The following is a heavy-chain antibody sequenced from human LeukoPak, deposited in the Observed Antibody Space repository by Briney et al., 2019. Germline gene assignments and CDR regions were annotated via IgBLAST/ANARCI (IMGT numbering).Heavy chain of an antibody. CDR1: GFTFSGYS. V-gene: IGHV3-48*04. CDR3: ARGDASGWSY. CDR2: ISGSGSII. J-gene: IGHJ4*02. Sequence: GGSLRLSCAAYGFTFSGYSMNWVRTAPGKGLEWLSYISGSGSIIYYASSVKGRFTLSRDNAKNSLYLQMNSLRGEDTAVYYCARGDASGWSYWGQGTLVTVSS. D-gene: IGHD6-19*01.